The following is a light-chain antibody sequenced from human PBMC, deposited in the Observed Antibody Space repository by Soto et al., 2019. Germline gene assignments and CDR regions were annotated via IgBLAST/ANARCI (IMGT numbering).Light chain of an antibody. CDR3: QQRSNWPGT. CDR1: QSVSGY. V-gene: IGKV3-11*01. Sequence: EIVLTQSPATVSLSPGERATLSCRASQSVSGYLAWYQQKPGQAPRLLIYDASNRATGIPARFSGSGSGTDFTLTISSLEPEDFAIYYCQQRSNWPGTFGQGTKVEIK. CDR2: DAS. J-gene: IGKJ1*01.